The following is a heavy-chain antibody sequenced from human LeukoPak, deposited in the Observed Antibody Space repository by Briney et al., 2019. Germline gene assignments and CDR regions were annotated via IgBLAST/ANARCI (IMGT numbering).Heavy chain of an antibody. CDR1: GFTFSSYS. Sequence: PGGSLRLSCAASGFTFSSYSMNWVRQAPGKGLEWVSSISSSSSYIYYADSVKGRFTISRDNAKNSLYLQMNSLRAEDTAVYYCARDRSAVGSMTMVRGVSNWGQGTLVTVSS. V-gene: IGHV3-21*01. CDR2: ISSSSSYI. J-gene: IGHJ4*02. CDR3: ARDRSAVGSMTMVRGVSN. D-gene: IGHD3-10*01.